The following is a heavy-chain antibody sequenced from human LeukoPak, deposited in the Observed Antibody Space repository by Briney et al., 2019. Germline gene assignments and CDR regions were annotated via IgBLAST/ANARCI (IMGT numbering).Heavy chain of an antibody. V-gene: IGHV3-21*01. CDR3: ARAGRYDFWSGDYYYMDV. CDR1: GFTFSSYS. Sequence: GGSLRLSCAASGFTFSSYSMNWVRQAPGKGLEWVSSISSSSSYIYYADSVKGRFTISRDNAKNSLYLQMNSLRAEDTAVYYCARAGRYDFWSGDYYYMDVWGKGTTVTVSS. J-gene: IGHJ6*03. D-gene: IGHD3-3*01. CDR2: ISSSSSYI.